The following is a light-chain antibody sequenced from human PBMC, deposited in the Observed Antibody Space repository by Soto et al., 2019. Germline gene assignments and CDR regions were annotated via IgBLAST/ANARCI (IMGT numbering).Light chain of an antibody. Sequence: DTQMTQSPSSVSASVGDRVTITCRASQGINSWLAWYQEKPGKAPKLLIYAASSLQGGVPSRFSGSGSGTDVTLTISSLQPEDFATYYCQQANSFPPTFGPGTKVDIK. J-gene: IGKJ3*01. CDR1: QGINSW. CDR3: QQANSFPPT. CDR2: AAS. V-gene: IGKV1-12*01.